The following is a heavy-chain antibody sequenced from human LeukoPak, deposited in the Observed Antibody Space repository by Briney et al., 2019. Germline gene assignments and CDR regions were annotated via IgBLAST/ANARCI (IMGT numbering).Heavy chain of an antibody. J-gene: IGHJ4*02. Sequence: SETLSLTCTVSGGSISSSSYYWGWIRQPPGKGLEWIGSIYYSGSTYYNPSLKSRVTISVDTSKNQFSLKVSSVTATDTAVYYCARRGYGRTPFDFWGQGTLVTVSS. D-gene: IGHD2-15*01. CDR2: IYYSGST. V-gene: IGHV4-39*07. CDR3: ARRGYGRTPFDF. CDR1: GGSISSSSYY.